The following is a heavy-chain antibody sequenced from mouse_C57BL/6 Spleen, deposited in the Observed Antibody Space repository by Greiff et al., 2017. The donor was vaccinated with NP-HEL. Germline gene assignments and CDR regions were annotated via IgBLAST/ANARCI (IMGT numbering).Heavy chain of an antibody. CDR1: GYTFTSYT. CDR3: AREFERSAMDY. J-gene: IGHJ4*01. V-gene: IGHV1-4*01. CDR2: INPSSGYT. Sequence: LQESGAELARPGASVKMSCKASGYTFTSYTMHWVKQRPGQGLEWIGYINPSSGYTKYNQKFKDKATLTADKSSSTAYMQLSSLTSEDSAVYYCAREFERSAMDYWGQGTSVTVSS.